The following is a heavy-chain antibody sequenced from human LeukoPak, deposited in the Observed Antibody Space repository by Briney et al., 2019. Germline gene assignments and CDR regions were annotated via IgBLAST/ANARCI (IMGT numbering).Heavy chain of an antibody. CDR1: GFTFSSYE. Sequence: PGGSLRLSCAASGFTFSSYEMNSVRQAPGKGLEWVSYISSSGSTIYYADSVKGRFTISRDNTKNSLYLQMNSLRAEETAVYYCAELGITMIGGVWGKGTTVTNSS. CDR3: AELGITMIGGV. CDR2: ISSSGSTI. D-gene: IGHD3-10*02. V-gene: IGHV3-48*03. J-gene: IGHJ6*04.